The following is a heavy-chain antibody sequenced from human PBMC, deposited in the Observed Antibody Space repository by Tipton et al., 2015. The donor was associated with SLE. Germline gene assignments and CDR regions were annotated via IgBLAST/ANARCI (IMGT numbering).Heavy chain of an antibody. CDR2: ISYDGTTE. V-gene: IGHV3-30*04. D-gene: IGHD2-15*01. J-gene: IGHJ4*02. CDR1: GFTFSTYA. Sequence: SLRLSCAASGFTFSTYAVYWVRQAPGKGLEWVAAISYDGTTESSADSGKGRFTISRDNSKNTLYLQMNSLRAEDTAVYYCARDGYCSGVNCFPGAYFDYWSQGTLVTVSS. CDR3: ARDGYCSGVNCFPGAYFDY.